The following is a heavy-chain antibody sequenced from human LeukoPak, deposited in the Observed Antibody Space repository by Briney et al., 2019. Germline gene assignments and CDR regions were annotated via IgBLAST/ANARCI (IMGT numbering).Heavy chain of an antibody. CDR1: GFTFSSYG. V-gene: IGHV3-30*02. Sequence: PGGSLRLSCAASGFTFSSYGMHWVRQAPGKGLEWVAFIRYDGSNKYYADSVKGRFTISRDNSKNTLYLQMNSLRAEDTAVYYCAREGRDYVDYWGQGTLVTVSS. CDR2: IRYDGSNK. D-gene: IGHD5-24*01. CDR3: AREGRDYVDY. J-gene: IGHJ4*02.